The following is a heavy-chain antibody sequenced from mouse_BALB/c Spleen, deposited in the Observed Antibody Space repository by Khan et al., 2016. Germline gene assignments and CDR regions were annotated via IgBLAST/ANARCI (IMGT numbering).Heavy chain of an antibody. CDR3: SCVYCNYYYYAMDY. CDR1: GFSLTSYC. CDR2: IWAGGSK. D-gene: IGHD2-1*01. J-gene: IGHJ4*01. V-gene: IGHV2-9*02. Sequence: VELVESGPGLVAPSQSLSITCTVSGFSLTSYCVHWVRQPLGKGQEWRGVIWAGGSKNYNSALMSRLSISKDNSKIQVFFKMNSLQTDDTAMYYCSCVYCNYYYYAMDYCRQGTSVTVSS.